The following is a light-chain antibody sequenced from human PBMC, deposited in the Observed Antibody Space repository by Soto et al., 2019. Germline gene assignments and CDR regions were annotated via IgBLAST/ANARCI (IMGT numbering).Light chain of an antibody. CDR2: GSS. Sequence: ETVMTQSPATLSVSPGEGATLSCTATQGISTNLAWYQQRPGQPPRLLIYGSSTRATGIPARFDGSGSGTEFTLTISGMQSEDFAVYYCQQYNDWPPWTFGQGTKVEI. V-gene: IGKV3-15*01. CDR1: QGISTN. J-gene: IGKJ1*01. CDR3: QQYNDWPPWT.